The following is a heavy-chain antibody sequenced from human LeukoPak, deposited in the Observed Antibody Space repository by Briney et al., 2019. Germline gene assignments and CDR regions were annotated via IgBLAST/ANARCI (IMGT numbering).Heavy chain of an antibody. D-gene: IGHD6-19*01. Sequence: SETLSLTCTVSGGSISSYYWSWIRQPPGKGLEWIGYIYYSGSTNYNPSLESRVTISVDTSKNQFSLKLSSVTAADTAVYYCARFYSSGGGMDVWGQGTTVTVSS. CDR3: ARFYSSGGGMDV. J-gene: IGHJ6*02. V-gene: IGHV4-59*01. CDR1: GGSISSYY. CDR2: IYYSGST.